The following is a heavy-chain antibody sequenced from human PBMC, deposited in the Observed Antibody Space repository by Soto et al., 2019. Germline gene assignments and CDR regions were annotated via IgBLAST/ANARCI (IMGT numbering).Heavy chain of an antibody. D-gene: IGHD3-10*01. Sequence: QVQLVQSGAEVKKPGASVKVSCKASGYTFTSYDINWVRQATGQGLEWMGWMNPNSGNTGYAQKFQGRVTMTRNTSITTAYMELSSLRSEDSAVYYWARERGVRGSSSFGYWGQGTLVTVSS. CDR3: ARERGVRGSSSFGY. J-gene: IGHJ4*02. CDR2: MNPNSGNT. CDR1: GYTFTSYD. V-gene: IGHV1-8*01.